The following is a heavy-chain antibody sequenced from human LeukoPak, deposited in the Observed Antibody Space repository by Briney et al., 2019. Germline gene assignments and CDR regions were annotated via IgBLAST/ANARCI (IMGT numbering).Heavy chain of an antibody. CDR2: IYYSGST. Sequence: SETLSLTCTVPGGSISDYYWNWIRQPPGKGLEWIGYIYYSGSTTYNPSLKSRVTMSVDTAKNQFSLTVRSVTAADTAVYYCARGDFCSKSNCYLRPMDVWGKGTTVTVSS. D-gene: IGHD3-3*01. CDR3: ARGDFCSKSNCYLRPMDV. CDR1: GGSISDYY. V-gene: IGHV4-59*01. J-gene: IGHJ6*03.